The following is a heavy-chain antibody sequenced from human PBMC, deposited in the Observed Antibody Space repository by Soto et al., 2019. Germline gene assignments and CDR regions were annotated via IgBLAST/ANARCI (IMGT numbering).Heavy chain of an antibody. Sequence: GGSLRLSCAASGFTFSSYAMSWVRQAPGKGLEWVSAISGSGGSTYYADSVKGRFTISRDNSKNTLYLQMNSLRAEDTAVYYCAKSEDYYYDSSGSPFDYWGQGTLVTVSS. CDR3: AKSEDYYYDSSGSPFDY. CDR2: ISGSGGST. V-gene: IGHV3-23*01. D-gene: IGHD3-22*01. J-gene: IGHJ4*02. CDR1: GFTFSSYA.